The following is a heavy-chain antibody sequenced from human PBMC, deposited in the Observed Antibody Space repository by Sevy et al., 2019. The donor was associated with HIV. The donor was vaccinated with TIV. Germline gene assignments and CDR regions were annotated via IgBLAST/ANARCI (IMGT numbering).Heavy chain of an antibody. D-gene: IGHD3-3*01. V-gene: IGHV3-30*18. J-gene: IGHJ6*02. CDR2: ISFDGSDK. CDR3: AKDLKGAGYYDFWSGYKNYYYYYGMDV. Sequence: GGSLRLSCAASGFTFTNYGMHWVRQAPGKGLDWVAVISFDGSDKYHADSVKGRFIISRDNSKNTLYLQMNSLRAEDTALYYCAKDLKGAGYYDFWSGYKNYYYYYGMDVWGQGTTVTVSS. CDR1: GFTFTNYG.